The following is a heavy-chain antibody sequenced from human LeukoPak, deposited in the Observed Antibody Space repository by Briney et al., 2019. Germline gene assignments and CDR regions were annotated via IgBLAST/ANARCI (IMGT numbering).Heavy chain of an antibody. D-gene: IGHD6-13*01. CDR3: ARSGIRTDSSSWAIDY. CDR2: INPNSGGT. J-gene: IGHJ4*02. CDR1: GYTFTGYY. Sequence: APVKVSCKASGYTFTGYYMHWVRQAPGQGLEWMGRINPNSGGTNYAQKFQGRVTMTRDTSISTAYMELSRLRSDDTAVYYCARSGIRTDSSSWAIDYWGQGTLVTVSS. V-gene: IGHV1-2*06.